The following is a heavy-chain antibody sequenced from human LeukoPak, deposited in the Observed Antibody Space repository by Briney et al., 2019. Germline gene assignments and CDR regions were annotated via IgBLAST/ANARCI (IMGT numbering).Heavy chain of an antibody. CDR3: TKDSSDAFDI. J-gene: IGHJ3*02. CDR1: GFTFNDYA. V-gene: IGHV3-9*03. CDR2: ISWNSGSI. Sequence: PGGSLRLSCAASGFTFNDYAMNWVRQAPGKGLEWVSGISWNSGSIGYADSVKGRFTISRDNAKNSHYLQMNDLRAEYMALYCCTKDSSDAFDIWGQGTMVTVSS.